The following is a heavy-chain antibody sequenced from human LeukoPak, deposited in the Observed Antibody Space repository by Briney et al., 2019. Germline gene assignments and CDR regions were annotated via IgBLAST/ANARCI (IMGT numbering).Heavy chain of an antibody. Sequence: GGSLRLSCAASGFNFSTYGMHWVRQAPGKGLEWVAVISYDGVNKYYADSVKGRFTLSRDNSKNMLYLQMSSLRAGDTAVYYCAKDHVTSSSWFPDYWGQGTLVTASS. CDR1: GFNFSTYG. V-gene: IGHV3-30*18. J-gene: IGHJ4*02. CDR3: AKDHVTSSSWFPDY. CDR2: ISYDGVNK. D-gene: IGHD6-13*01.